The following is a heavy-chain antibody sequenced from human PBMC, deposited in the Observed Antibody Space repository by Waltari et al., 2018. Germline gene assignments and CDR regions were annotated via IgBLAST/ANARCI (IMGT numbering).Heavy chain of an antibody. D-gene: IGHD6-13*01. V-gene: IGHV3-7*03. Sequence: EVQLVVSGGGLVQPGGSLRLSCAASGFTFSSYWMSWVRPAPGKGLEWVANIKLDGSEKYYVDSVKGRFTISRDNAKNSLYLQMNSLRAEDTAVYYCARGGGIAAAANYWGQGTLVTVSS. CDR2: IKLDGSEK. CDR1: GFTFSSYW. CDR3: ARGGGIAAAANY. J-gene: IGHJ4*02.